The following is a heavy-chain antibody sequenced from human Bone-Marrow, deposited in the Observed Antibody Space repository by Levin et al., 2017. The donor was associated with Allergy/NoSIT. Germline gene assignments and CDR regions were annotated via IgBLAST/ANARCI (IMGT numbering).Heavy chain of an antibody. Sequence: GESLKISCSASGFTFSSYAMHWVRQAPGKGLEYVSAISSNGGSTYYADSVKGRFTISRDNSKNTLYLQMSSLRAEDTAVYYCVKRRKAARPSGFDYWGQGTLVTVSS. CDR3: VKRRKAARPSGFDY. CDR1: GFTFSSYA. V-gene: IGHV3-64D*06. J-gene: IGHJ4*02. D-gene: IGHD6-6*01. CDR2: ISSNGGST.